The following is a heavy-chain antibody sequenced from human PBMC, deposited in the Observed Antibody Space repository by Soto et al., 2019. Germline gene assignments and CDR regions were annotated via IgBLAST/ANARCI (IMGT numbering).Heavy chain of an antibody. Sequence: ASVKVSCKASGYTFTSYYMHWVRQAPGQGLEWMGWMNPKSGNTGYVQKFQGRITMTRDTSINTAYMELSSLRYEDTAEYYCARITAYCSSTSCARPYYYYVDVWGKGTTVTVTS. CDR3: ARITAYCSSTSCARPYYYYVDV. CDR1: GYTFTSYY. CDR2: MNPKSGNT. V-gene: IGHV1-8*02. D-gene: IGHD2-2*01. J-gene: IGHJ6*03.